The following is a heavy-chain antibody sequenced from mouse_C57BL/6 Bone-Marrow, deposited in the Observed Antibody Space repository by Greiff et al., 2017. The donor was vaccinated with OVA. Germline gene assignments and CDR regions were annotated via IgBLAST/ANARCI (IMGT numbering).Heavy chain of an antibody. CDR1: GYAFTNYL. V-gene: IGHV1-54*01. CDR2: INPGSGGT. Sequence: VQLKESGAELVRPGTSVKVSCKASGYAFTNYLIEWVKQRPGQGLEWIGVINPGSGGTNYNEKFKGKATLTADKSSSTAYMQLSSLTSEDSAVYFCARSGYYGSSYRFAYWGQGTLVTVSA. CDR3: ARSGYYGSSYRFAY. J-gene: IGHJ3*01. D-gene: IGHD1-1*01.